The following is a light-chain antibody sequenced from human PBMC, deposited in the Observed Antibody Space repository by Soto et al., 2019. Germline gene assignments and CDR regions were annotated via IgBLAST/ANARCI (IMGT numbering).Light chain of an antibody. Sequence: DIQMTQSPSTLSASVGDGVTITCRASQSISSWLAWYHQKPGKAPKVLIYRASTLQSGVPSRFSGSGSGTEFTLTINSLQPDDFATYYCQQYHSYPYTFGQGTKLEIK. CDR3: QQYHSYPYT. CDR1: QSISSW. V-gene: IGKV1-5*03. J-gene: IGKJ2*01. CDR2: RAS.